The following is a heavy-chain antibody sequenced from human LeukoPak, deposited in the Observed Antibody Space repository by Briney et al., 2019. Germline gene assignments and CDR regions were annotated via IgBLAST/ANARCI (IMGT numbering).Heavy chain of an antibody. J-gene: IGHJ6*03. D-gene: IGHD3-10*01. CDR1: GGTFSSYA. CDR2: SVPIFGTA. V-gene: IGHV1-69*05. Sequence: GASVKVSCKASGGTFSSYAISWVRHAPGQGLEWRGGSVPIFGTANYAQKFQGRVNNTTDESTRTAYMELSSLRSEDTAVYYCARELRMVRAERFYYMDVWGKGTTVTVSS. CDR3: ARELRMVRAERFYYMDV.